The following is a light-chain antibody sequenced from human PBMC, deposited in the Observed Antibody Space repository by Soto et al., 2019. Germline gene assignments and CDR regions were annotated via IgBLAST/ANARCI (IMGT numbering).Light chain of an antibody. V-gene: IGKV1-39*01. J-gene: IGKJ1*01. CDR3: QQTYSTLWT. CDR1: QSISTY. Sequence: DLQMTQSPSSLSASVGDRVTITCRASQSISTYLNWYQQKPGKAPKLLIYGASNLQSGVPSRFSGSGSVTDFTLTISSLQPEDFATYYCQQTYSTLWTFGQGTQVEIK. CDR2: GAS.